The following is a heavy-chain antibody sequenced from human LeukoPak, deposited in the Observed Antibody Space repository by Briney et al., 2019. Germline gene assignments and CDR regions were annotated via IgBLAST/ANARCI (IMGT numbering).Heavy chain of an antibody. D-gene: IGHD3-10*01. CDR2: IYAGGYT. CDR1: GFTVSSNY. V-gene: IGHV3-53*01. Sequence: PGGSLRLSCAASGFTVSSNYMSWVRQAPGKGLEWVSVIYAGGYTYYADSVKGRFTISRDNSKNTLYLQMNSLRVEDTAVYYCARDLGAERFGEYFDLWGRGTLVTVSS. CDR3: ARDLGAERFGEYFDL. J-gene: IGHJ2*01.